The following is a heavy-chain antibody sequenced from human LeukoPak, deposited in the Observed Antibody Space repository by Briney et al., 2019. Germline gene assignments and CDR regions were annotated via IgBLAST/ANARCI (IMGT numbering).Heavy chain of an antibody. J-gene: IGHJ4*02. CDR2: IYYSGST. CDR3: ARGSRYFGLAFDY. Sequence: SETLSLTCTVSGGSISSYYWSWIRQPPGKGLEWIGYIYYSGSTNYNPSLKSRVTISVDTSKNQFSLKLSSVTAADTAVYYCARGSRYFGLAFDYWGQGTLVTVSS. V-gene: IGHV4-59*01. CDR1: GGSISSYY. D-gene: IGHD3-9*01.